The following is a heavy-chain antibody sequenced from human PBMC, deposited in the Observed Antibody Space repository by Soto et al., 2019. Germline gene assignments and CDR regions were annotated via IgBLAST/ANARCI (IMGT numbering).Heavy chain of an antibody. CDR1: GGSFSGYY. CDR3: ARVSASCSGGSCFNWFDP. J-gene: IGHJ5*02. V-gene: IGHV4-34*01. CDR2: INHSGST. D-gene: IGHD2-15*01. Sequence: SETLSLTCAVYGGSFSGYYWSWIRQPPGKGLEWIGEINHSGSTNYNPSLKSRVTISVDTSKNQFSLKLSSVTAADTAVYYCARVSASCSGGSCFNWFDPWGQGTLVTVSS.